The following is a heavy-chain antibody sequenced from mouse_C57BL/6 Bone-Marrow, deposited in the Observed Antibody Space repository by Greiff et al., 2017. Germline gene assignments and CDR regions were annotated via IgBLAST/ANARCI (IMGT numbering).Heavy chain of an antibody. CDR1: GYTFTSYW. J-gene: IGHJ3*01. CDR2: IYPGSGST. CDR3: AVDSSGYGWFAY. V-gene: IGHV1-55*01. Sequence: VQLQQPGAELVKPGASVKMSCKASGYTFTSYWITWVKQRPGQGLEWIGDIYPGSGSTNYNEKFKSKATLTVDTSSSTAYMQLSSLTSEDSAVYCCAVDSSGYGWFAYWGEGTLVTVSA. D-gene: IGHD3-2*02.